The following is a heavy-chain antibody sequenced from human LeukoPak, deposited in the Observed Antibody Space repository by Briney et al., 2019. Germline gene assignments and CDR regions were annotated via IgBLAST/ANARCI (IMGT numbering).Heavy chain of an antibody. D-gene: IGHD6-19*01. CDR2: IWYDGSNK. CDR1: GFTFSSYG. Sequence: QPGRSLRLSCAASGFTFSSYGMRWVRQAPGKGLEWVAVIWYDGSNKYYADSVKGRFTISRDNSKNTLYLQMDSLRAEDTAVYYCARDPGVRWLVGFDYWGQGTLVTVSS. CDR3: ARDPGVRWLVGFDY. J-gene: IGHJ4*02. V-gene: IGHV3-33*01.